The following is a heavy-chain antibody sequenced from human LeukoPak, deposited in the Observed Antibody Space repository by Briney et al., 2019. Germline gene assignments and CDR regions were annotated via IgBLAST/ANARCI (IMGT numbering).Heavy chain of an antibody. Sequence: GGSLRLSCAASGFTFSTYWMSWVRQAPGKGREWVTNIKQDGREKYYVDSVKGRFTISRDNAKNSLYLQMNSLRAEDTAMYYCARDSAGNDYWGQGTLVTVSS. D-gene: IGHD6-13*01. CDR1: GFTFSTYW. J-gene: IGHJ4*02. CDR3: ARDSAGNDY. CDR2: IKQDGREK. V-gene: IGHV3-7*01.